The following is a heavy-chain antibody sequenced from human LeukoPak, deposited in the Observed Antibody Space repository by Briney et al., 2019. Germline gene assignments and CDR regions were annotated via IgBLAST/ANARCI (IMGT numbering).Heavy chain of an antibody. J-gene: IGHJ6*02. V-gene: IGHV3-33*01. CDR3: ARDRMQQLVRYYYYGMDV. D-gene: IGHD6-13*01. CDR1: GFTFSSYG. Sequence: GGSLRLSCAASGFTFSSYGMPWVRQAPGKGLEWVAVIWYDGSNKYYAGSVKGRFTISRDNSKNTLYLQMNSLRAEDTAVYSCARDRMQQLVRYYYYGMDVWGQGTTVTVSS. CDR2: IWYDGSNK.